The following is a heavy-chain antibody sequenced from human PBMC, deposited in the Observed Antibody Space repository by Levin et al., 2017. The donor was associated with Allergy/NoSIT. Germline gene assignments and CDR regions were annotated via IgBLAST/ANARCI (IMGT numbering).Heavy chain of an antibody. CDR1: GFTFDDYT. CDR3: TKGISSSENYNYYGMNV. Sequence: SLKISCAASGFTFDDYTMYWVRQAPGQGLEWVSGINWNSDKIYYADAVKGRFTISRDNVKKSLYLEMNSLMTEDTALYYCTKGISSSENYNYYGMNVWGQGTTVTVSS. J-gene: IGHJ6*02. D-gene: IGHD5-24*01. CDR2: INWNSDKI. V-gene: IGHV3-9*01.